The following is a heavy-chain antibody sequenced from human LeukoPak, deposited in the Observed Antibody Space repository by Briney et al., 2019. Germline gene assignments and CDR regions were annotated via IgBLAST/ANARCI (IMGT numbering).Heavy chain of an antibody. D-gene: IGHD5-24*01. V-gene: IGHV4-34*01. J-gene: IGHJ3*02. CDR1: GGSFSGYY. CDR3: ARGHRVEMATTPADDAFDI. CDR2: INHSGST. Sequence: SETLSLTCAVYGGSFSGYYWSWIRQPPGKGLEWIGEINHSGSTNYNPSLKSRVTISVDTSKNQFSLKLSSVTAADTAVYYGARGHRVEMATTPADDAFDIWGQGTMVTVSS.